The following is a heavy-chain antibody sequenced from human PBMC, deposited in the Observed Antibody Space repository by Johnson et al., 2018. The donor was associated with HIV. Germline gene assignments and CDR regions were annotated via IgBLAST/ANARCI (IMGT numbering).Heavy chain of an antibody. Sequence: LVESGGGLVQPGRSRRVSCAASGFIFEHYAMHWVRQAPGKGLEWVSGIRWNSGTIAYADSVKGRFTISRDNAKNSLFLQMTSLRTEDTAFYYCAKDIEPGGGNFLVGTFHIWGQGTMVTVSS. J-gene: IGHJ3*02. CDR3: AKDIEPGGGNFLVGTFHI. CDR1: GFIFEHYA. V-gene: IGHV3-9*01. CDR2: IRWNSGTI. D-gene: IGHD6-19*01.